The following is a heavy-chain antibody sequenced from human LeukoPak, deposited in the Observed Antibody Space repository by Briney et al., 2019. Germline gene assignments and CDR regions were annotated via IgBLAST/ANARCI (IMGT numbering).Heavy chain of an antibody. J-gene: IGHJ4*02. Sequence: GGSLRLSCVDSGFTFSSYWMSWVRQAPGKGLEWVANIKQDGSEKYYVDSVKGRFTISRDNAKSSLYLQMNSLRAEDTAVYYCARAGGGVFDYWGQGTLVTVSS. CDR2: IKQDGSEK. D-gene: IGHD3-16*01. CDR1: GFTFSSYW. V-gene: IGHV3-7*03. CDR3: ARAGGGVFDY.